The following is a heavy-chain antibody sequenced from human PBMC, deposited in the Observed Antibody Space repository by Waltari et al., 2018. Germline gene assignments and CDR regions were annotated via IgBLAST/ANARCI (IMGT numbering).Heavy chain of an antibody. Sequence: EVQLVESGGGLVKPGGSLRLSCAASGFPFSSYSMNWVRQAPGKGLEWVSSISSSSSYIYYADSVKGRFTISRDNTKNSLYLQMNSLRAEDTAVYYCASNRIAVAGTPHDYWGQGTLVTVSS. CDR3: ASNRIAVAGTPHDY. J-gene: IGHJ4*02. CDR1: GFPFSSYS. D-gene: IGHD6-19*01. V-gene: IGHV3-21*01. CDR2: ISSSSSYI.